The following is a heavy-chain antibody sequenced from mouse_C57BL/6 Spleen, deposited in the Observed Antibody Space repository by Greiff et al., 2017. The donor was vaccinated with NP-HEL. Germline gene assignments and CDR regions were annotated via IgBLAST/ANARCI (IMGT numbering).Heavy chain of an antibody. V-gene: IGHV1-26*01. CDR1: GYTFTDYY. J-gene: IGHJ3*01. Sequence: VQLQQSGPELVKPGASVKISCKASGYTFTDYYMNWVKQSHGKSLEWIGDINPNNGGTSYNQKFKGKATLTVDKSSSTAYMELRSLTSEDSAVYYCASYYGSSRFAYWGQGTLVTVSA. CDR2: INPNNGGT. CDR3: ASYYGSSRFAY. D-gene: IGHD1-1*01.